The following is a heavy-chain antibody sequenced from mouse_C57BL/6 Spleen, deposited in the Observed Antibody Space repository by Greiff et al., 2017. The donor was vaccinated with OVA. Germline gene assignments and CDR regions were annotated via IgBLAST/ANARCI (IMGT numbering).Heavy chain of an antibody. CDR1: GYTFTNYW. CDR2: IYPGGGYT. V-gene: IGHV1-63*01. D-gene: IGHD2-4*01. J-gene: IGHJ3*01. Sequence: VQLQQSGAELVRPGTSVKMSCKASGYTFTNYWIGWAKQRPGHGLEWIGDIYPGGGYTNYNEKFKGKATLTADKSSSTAYMQFSSLTSEDSAIYYCARYDYDDGAWFAYWGQGTLVTVSA. CDR3: ARYDYDDGAWFAY.